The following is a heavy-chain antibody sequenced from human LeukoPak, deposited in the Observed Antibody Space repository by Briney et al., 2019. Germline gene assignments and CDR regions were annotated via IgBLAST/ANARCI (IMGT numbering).Heavy chain of an antibody. CDR2: IYNSGST. V-gene: IGHV4-59*01. Sequence: SETLSLTCTVSGDSISSSHWSWIRQPPGKGLEWIGYIYNSGSTSYNPSLMSRVTISVDTSKNHFSLNLSSVTAADTAVYYCARKENIAAAGSVFAYHGMDVWGQGTTVTVSS. D-gene: IGHD6-13*01. CDR1: GDSISSSH. CDR3: ARKENIAAAGSVFAYHGMDV. J-gene: IGHJ6*02.